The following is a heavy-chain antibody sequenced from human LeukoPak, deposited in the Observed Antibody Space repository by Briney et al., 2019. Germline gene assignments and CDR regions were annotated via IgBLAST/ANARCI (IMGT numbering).Heavy chain of an antibody. CDR3: ARPALYCSSTVCPPYMDV. D-gene: IGHD2-2*01. Sequence: GESLKISCKASGYTFTGDWIGWVRQKPGKGLEWMGIIYPGDSDTKYNAPFQGQVTISADKSISTAYLQWGSLKASDTATYYCARPALYCSSTVCPPYMDVWGKGTTVTVSS. J-gene: IGHJ6*03. V-gene: IGHV5-51*01. CDR2: IYPGDSDT. CDR1: GYTFTGDW.